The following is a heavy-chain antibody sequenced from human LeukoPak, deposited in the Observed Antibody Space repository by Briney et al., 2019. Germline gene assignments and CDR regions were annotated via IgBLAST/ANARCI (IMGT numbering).Heavy chain of an antibody. J-gene: IGHJ6*02. Sequence: SVKVSCKASGGTFSSYAISWVRQAPGQGLEWMGRIIPILGIANYAQKFQGRVTITADKSTSTAYMELSSLRSEDTAVYYCARDVGSGWPYYYHGMDVWGQGTTVTVSS. D-gene: IGHD6-19*01. CDR1: GGTFSSYA. V-gene: IGHV1-69*04. CDR2: IIPILGIA. CDR3: ARDVGSGWPYYYHGMDV.